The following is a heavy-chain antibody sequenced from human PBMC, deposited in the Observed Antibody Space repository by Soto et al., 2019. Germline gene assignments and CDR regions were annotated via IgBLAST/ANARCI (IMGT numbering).Heavy chain of an antibody. J-gene: IGHJ4*02. D-gene: IGHD5-12*01. V-gene: IGHV1-69*13. CDR2: IIPIFGTA. CDR1: GGTFSSYA. CDR3: ARGRYSGYSWLYFDY. Sequence: GASVKVSCKASGGTFSSYAISWVRQAPGHGLEWMGGIIPIFGTANYAQKFQGRVTITADESTSTAYMELSSLRSEDTAVYYCARGRYSGYSWLYFDYWGQGTLVTVSS.